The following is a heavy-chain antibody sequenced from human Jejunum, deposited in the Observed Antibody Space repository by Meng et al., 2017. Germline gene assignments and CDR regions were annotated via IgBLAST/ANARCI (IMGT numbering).Heavy chain of an antibody. V-gene: IGHV4-38-2*02. Sequence: GSLRLSCSVSGFSISSGSYWAWIRQPPGMGLEWIGNAYYSGATHYNPSLKSRVTISVDRSKNQLSLNLASVTAADTAIYYCARDRGFSDYDFRAASYYFDYWGQGKRVTVSS. CDR3: ARDRGFSDYDFRAASYYFDY. D-gene: IGHD5-12*01. CDR2: AYYSGAT. CDR1: GFSISSGSY. J-gene: IGHJ4*02.